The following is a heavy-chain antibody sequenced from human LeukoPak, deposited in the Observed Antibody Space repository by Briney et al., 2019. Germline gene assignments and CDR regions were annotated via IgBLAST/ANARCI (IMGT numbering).Heavy chain of an antibody. CDR3: ARHGSYSSSWYDNWFDP. V-gene: IGHV5-51*01. CDR1: GYNFTSYW. J-gene: IGHJ5*02. Sequence: GESLKISCKDSGYNFTSYWIAWVRQMPGKGLEWMGIIFPGDSDTRYSPSFQGQVTISVDRSINTAYLQWSSLKASDTAMYYCARHGSYSSSWYDNWFDPWGQGTLVTVSS. D-gene: IGHD6-13*01. CDR2: IFPGDSDT.